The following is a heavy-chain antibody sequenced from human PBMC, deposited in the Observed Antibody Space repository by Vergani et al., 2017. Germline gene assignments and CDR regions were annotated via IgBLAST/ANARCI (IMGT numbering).Heavy chain of an antibody. CDR1: GFTFDDYA. CDR3: AKDTTTQDYYDSSGYLDY. J-gene: IGHJ4*02. Sequence: DVQLVESGGVVVQPGGSLRLSCAASGFTFDDYAMHWVRQAPAKGLEWFSLISWDGGSTYSADSVQGRFTISRDNSKNALYLQMNSLRAEDTALYYCAKDTTTQDYYDSSGYLDYWGQGTLVTVSS. D-gene: IGHD3-22*01. CDR2: ISWDGGST. V-gene: IGHV3-43D*03.